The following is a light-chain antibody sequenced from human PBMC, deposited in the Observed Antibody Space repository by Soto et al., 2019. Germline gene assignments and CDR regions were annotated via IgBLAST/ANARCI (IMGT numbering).Light chain of an antibody. CDR3: QQYHNWPLT. CDR1: QGVSSN. V-gene: IGKV3-15*01. Sequence: EIVMTQSPVTLSVSPGERATLSCRASQGVSSNLAWYQQKPGQAPRLLIYGASTRATGIPARVSGSGSETEFTLTISTLQSEDFAVYYCQQYHNWPLTFGGGTKVEIK. CDR2: GAS. J-gene: IGKJ4*01.